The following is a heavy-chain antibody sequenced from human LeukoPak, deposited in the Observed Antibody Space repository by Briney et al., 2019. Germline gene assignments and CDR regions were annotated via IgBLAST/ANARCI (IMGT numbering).Heavy chain of an antibody. CDR3: AKDLGPLYSGSSF. J-gene: IGHJ4*02. D-gene: IGHD6-6*01. CDR1: GFTFSDYA. Sequence: GGSLRLSCAASGFTFSDYAMSWVRQAPGKGLEWVSAITGSGVSTYYADSVKGRFTISRDNSKNTLYLQMNSLRAEDTAVYYCAKDLGPLYSGSSFWGQGTLVTVSS. CDR2: ITGSGVST. V-gene: IGHV3-23*01.